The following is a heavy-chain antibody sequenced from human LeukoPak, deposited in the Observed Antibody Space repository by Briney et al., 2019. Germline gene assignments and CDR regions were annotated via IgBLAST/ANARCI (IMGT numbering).Heavy chain of an antibody. CDR3: ARELVAKVGWFDP. CDR1: GYTFTGYY. D-gene: IGHD2-8*02. CDR2: INPNSGGT. J-gene: IGHJ5*02. V-gene: IGHV1-2*02. Sequence: GASVKVSCKASGYTFTGYYMHWVRQAPGQGLEWMGWINPNSGGTNYAQKFQGRVTMTRDTSISTAYMELSRLRSDDTAVYYCARELVAKVGWFDPWGQGTLVTVSS.